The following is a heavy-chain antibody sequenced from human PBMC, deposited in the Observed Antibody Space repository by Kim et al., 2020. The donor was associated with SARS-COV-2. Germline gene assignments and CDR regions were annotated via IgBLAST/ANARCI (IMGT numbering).Heavy chain of an antibody. CDR1: GFTFSSYG. Sequence: GGSLRLSCAASGFTFSSYGMHWVRQAPGKGLEWVAVISYDGSNKYYADSVKGRFTISRDNSKNTLYLQMNSLRAEDTAVYYCAKAAIQRITMIDLDYWG. CDR2: ISYDGSNK. D-gene: IGHD3-22*01. CDR3: AKAAIQRITMIDLDY. J-gene: IGHJ4*01. V-gene: IGHV3-30*18.